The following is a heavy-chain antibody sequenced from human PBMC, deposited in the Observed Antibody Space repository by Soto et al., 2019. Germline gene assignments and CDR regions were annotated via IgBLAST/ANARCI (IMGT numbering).Heavy chain of an antibody. CDR3: ARVKPGAAAGTPRLGYFDY. D-gene: IGHD6-13*01. V-gene: IGHV4-30-2*01. CDR1: GGSISSGGYS. Sequence: QLHLQESGSGLVKPSQTLSLTCAVSGGSISSGGYSWSWIRQPPGKGLEWIGYIYHSGSTYYNPSLKSRVTISVDRSKNLFSLKLSSVTAADTAVYYCARVKPGAAAGTPRLGYFDYWGQGTLVTVSS. CDR2: IYHSGST. J-gene: IGHJ4*02.